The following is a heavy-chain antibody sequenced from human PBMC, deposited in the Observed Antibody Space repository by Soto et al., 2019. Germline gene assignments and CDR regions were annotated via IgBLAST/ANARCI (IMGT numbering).Heavy chain of an antibody. CDR1: GAPITINY. CDR2: IYYIGST. V-gene: IGHV4-59*01. Sequence: SETLSLTCTVSGAPITINYWSWIRQAPGKGLEWLGYIYYIGSTTYNPSLKSRVTLSADTSKDQFSLNLNSGTPATTAGYNWGRDAGSPYDPWGRGTRATVSP. J-gene: IGHJ5*02. D-gene: IGHD2-15*01. CDR3: GRDAGSPYDP.